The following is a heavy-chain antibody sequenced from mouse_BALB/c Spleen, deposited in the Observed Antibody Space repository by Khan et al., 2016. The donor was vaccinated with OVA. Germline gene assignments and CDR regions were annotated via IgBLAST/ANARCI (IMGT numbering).Heavy chain of an antibody. CDR2: INPGNGGT. J-gene: IGHJ2*01. CDR1: GYTLTSYY. V-gene: IGHV1S81*02. Sequence: QVQLQQSGAELVKPGASVKLSCKASGYTLTSYYMYWVKQRPGQGLEWIGGINPGNGGTNLNEKFKNKATLTVEKSSTTVYMQLSSLTSEDSAVYYCTRNYGYDYFDYWGQGTTLTVSS. D-gene: IGHD1-2*01. CDR3: TRNYGYDYFDY.